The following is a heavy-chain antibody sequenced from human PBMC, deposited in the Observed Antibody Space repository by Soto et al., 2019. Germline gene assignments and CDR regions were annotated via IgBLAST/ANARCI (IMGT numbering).Heavy chain of an antibody. CDR1: GYTFTGYY. V-gene: IGHV1-2*02. CDR2: INPNSGGT. J-gene: IGHJ5*01. Sequence: ASVKVSCKASGYTFTGYYMFWVRQAPGQGLEWMGWINPNSGGTNYAQKFQGRVTISVDKSINTAYLQWSSLQASDTAMYYCARHLIFDKGWPRFFVSWGHGTLVTVSS. D-gene: IGHD3-3*01. CDR3: ARHLIFDKGWPRFFVS.